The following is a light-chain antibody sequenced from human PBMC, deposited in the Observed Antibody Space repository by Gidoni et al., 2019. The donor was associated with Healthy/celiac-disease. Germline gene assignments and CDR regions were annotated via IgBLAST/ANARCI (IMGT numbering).Light chain of an antibody. CDR1: QSVSSN. V-gene: IGKV3-15*01. J-gene: IGKJ5*01. CDR2: GAS. CDR3: QQYNNWLEA. Sequence: PATLSVSPGERATLSCRASQSVSSNLAWYQQKPGQAPRLLIYGASTRATGIPARFSGSGSGTEFTLTISSLQSEDFAVYYCQQYNNWLEAFGQGTRLEIK.